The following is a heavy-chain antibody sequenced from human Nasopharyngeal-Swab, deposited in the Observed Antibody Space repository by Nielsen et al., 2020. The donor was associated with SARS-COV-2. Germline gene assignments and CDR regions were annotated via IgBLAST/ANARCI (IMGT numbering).Heavy chain of an antibody. Sequence: VRQMPGKGLEWMGIINPGDSDTRYSPSFQGQVTISADKSISTAYLQWSSLKASDTAMYYCARQSCSGGSCYFNDAFDIWGQGTMVTVSS. D-gene: IGHD2-15*01. CDR2: INPGDSDT. J-gene: IGHJ3*02. V-gene: IGHV5-51*01. CDR3: ARQSCSGGSCYFNDAFDI.